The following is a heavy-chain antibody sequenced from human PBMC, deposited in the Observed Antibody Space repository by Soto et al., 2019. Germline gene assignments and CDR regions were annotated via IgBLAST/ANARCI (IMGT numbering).Heavy chain of an antibody. Sequence: GGSLRLSCAASGFTFSNYAMNWVRQAPGKGLEWVSAISGGGGSTYYADSVKGRFTISRDNSKNTLYLQMNSLRAEDTAVYYCARDDYYDSSAASYLFDYWGQGTLVTVSS. V-gene: IGHV3-23*01. D-gene: IGHD3-22*01. CDR1: GFTFSNYA. J-gene: IGHJ4*02. CDR3: ARDDYYDSSAASYLFDY. CDR2: ISGGGGST.